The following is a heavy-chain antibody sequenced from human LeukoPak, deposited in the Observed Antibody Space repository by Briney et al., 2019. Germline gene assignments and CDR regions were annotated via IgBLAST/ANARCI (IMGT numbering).Heavy chain of an antibody. Sequence: SETLSLTCTVSGYSISSGYYWGWIRQPPGKGLEWIGSIYHSGSTYYNPSLESRVTISVDTSKNQFSLKLSSVTAADTAVYYCASLGGYSSSWYYFDYWGQGTLVTVSS. CDR2: IYHSGST. D-gene: IGHD6-13*01. CDR1: GYSISSGYY. V-gene: IGHV4-38-2*02. J-gene: IGHJ4*02. CDR3: ASLGGYSSSWYYFDY.